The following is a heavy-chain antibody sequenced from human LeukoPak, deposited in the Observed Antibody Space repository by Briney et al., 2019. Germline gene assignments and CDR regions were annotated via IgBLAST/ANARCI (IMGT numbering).Heavy chain of an antibody. Sequence: PGGSLRLSCAASGFIFSSYSMNWVRQAPGKGLEWVSYISSSSSTIYYADSVKGRFTISRDNAKNSLYLQMISLRAEDTAVYYCARVRTFWSGIYYYYMDVWGKGTTVTVSS. CDR3: ARVRTFWSGIYYYYMDV. CDR1: GFIFSSYS. CDR2: ISSSSSTI. J-gene: IGHJ6*03. D-gene: IGHD3-3*01. V-gene: IGHV3-48*01.